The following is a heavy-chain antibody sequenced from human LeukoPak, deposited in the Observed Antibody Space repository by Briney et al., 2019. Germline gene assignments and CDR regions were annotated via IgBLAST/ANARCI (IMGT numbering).Heavy chain of an antibody. V-gene: IGHV3-33*06. J-gene: IGHJ4*02. Sequence: GGSLRLSCAASGFTFSSYGMHWVRQAPGKGLEWVAVIWYDGSNKYYADSVKGRFTISRDNSKNTLYLQMNSLRAEDTAVYYCAKPPPRDGYNLTPYFDCWGQGTLVTVSS. CDR2: IWYDGSNK. CDR3: AKPPPRDGYNLTPYFDC. CDR1: GFTFSSYG. D-gene: IGHD5-24*01.